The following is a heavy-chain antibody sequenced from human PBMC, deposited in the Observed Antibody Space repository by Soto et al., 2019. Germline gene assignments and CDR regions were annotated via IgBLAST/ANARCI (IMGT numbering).Heavy chain of an antibody. CDR2: ISYDGSNK. J-gene: IGHJ6*02. CDR3: AKILQLGDYAYYYYGMDV. V-gene: IGHV3-30*18. CDR1: GFTFSSYG. D-gene: IGHD4-17*01. Sequence: QVQLVESGGGVVQPGRSLRLSCAASGFTFSSYGMHWVRQAPGKGLEWVAVISYDGSNKYYADSVKGRFTISRDNSKNTLYLQMNSLRAEDTAVYYSAKILQLGDYAYYYYGMDVWGQGTTVTVSS.